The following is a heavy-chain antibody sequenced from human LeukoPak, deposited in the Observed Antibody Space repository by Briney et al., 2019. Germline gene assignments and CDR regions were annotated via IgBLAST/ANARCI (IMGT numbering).Heavy chain of an antibody. Sequence: ASVKVSCKASGYTFTSYGISWVRQAPGQGLEWMGWISAYNGNTNYAQKLQGRVTMTTDTPTSTAYMELRSLRSDDTAVYYCARDRYCSSTSCYYYGMDVWGQGTTVTVSS. D-gene: IGHD2-2*01. J-gene: IGHJ6*02. CDR2: ISAYNGNT. V-gene: IGHV1-18*01. CDR3: ARDRYCSSTSCYYYGMDV. CDR1: GYTFTSYG.